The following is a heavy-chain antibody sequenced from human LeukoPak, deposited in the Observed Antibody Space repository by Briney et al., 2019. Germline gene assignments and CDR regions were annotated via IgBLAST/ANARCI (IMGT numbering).Heavy chain of an antibody. CDR2: IRDKSNAGST. V-gene: IGHV3-49*04. CDR3: TGPLRFCDRPSCYGL. CDR1: GFNFCHFT. Sequence: PGGSLRLSCTPSGFNFCHFTVTWVRQAPGKGPEWLGLIRDKSNAGSTEYAASVKGRFTFSRDDSKSIAYLQMNSLKIEDTAVYYCTGPLRFCDRPSCYGLWGQGTLVTVSS. J-gene: IGHJ4*02. D-gene: IGHD2-15*01.